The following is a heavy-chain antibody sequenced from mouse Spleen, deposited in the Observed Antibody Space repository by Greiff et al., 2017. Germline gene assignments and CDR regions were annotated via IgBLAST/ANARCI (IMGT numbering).Heavy chain of an antibody. CDR3: ARGPGDYAMDY. CDR2: ISSGGST. Sequence: EVKLVESGGGLVKPGGSLKLSCAASGFTFSSYAMSWVRQTPEKRLEWVASISSGGSTYYPDSVKGRFTISRDNARNILYLQMSSLRSEDTAMYYCARGPGDYAMDYWGQGTSVTVSS. V-gene: IGHV5-6-5*01. CDR1: GFTFSSYA. J-gene: IGHJ4*01.